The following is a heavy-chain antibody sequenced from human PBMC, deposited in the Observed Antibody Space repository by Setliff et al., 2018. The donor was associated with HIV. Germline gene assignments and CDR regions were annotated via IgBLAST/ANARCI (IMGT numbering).Heavy chain of an antibody. J-gene: IGHJ4*02. CDR3: ARFRLYHYSNKVDY. D-gene: IGHD4-4*01. CDR1: GFSFGSYW. V-gene: IGHV3-7*01. CDR2: VKQDGSDK. Sequence: LRLSCAASGFSFGSYWVSWVRQAPGKGLEWVANVKQDGSDKYYVDSVKGRFTISRDNAKNSLYLQMNSLGAEDTAVYYCARFRLYHYSNKVDYWGQGTLVTVSS.